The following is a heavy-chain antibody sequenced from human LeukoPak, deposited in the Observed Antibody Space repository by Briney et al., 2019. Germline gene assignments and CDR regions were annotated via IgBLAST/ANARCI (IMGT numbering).Heavy chain of an antibody. CDR2: IRYDGSNK. V-gene: IGHV3-30*02. D-gene: IGHD3-22*01. CDR3: AKDPGAGYYDSSGYGPLDY. Sequence: GGSLRLSCAASGFTFSSYGMHWVRQAPGKGLGWVAFIRYDGSNKYYADSVKVRFTISRDNSKNTLYLQMNSLRAEDTAVYYCAKDPGAGYYDSSGYGPLDYWGQGTLVTVSS. J-gene: IGHJ4*02. CDR1: GFTFSSYG.